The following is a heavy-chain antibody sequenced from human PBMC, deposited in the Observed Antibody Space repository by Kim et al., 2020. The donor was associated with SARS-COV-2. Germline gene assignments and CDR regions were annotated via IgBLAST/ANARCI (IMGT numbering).Heavy chain of an antibody. CDR3: APGAGAPDK. V-gene: IGHV4-4*08. D-gene: IGHD2-15*01. CDR2: LFHSGTT. Sequence: SETLSLTCTVSGGSLTSSSWSWFRQPPGQELQWLGYLFHSGTTKYVPSLEGRATISGDTSKNQFSLTLTAVTAADAAVYFCAPGAGAPDKWGQGILVTVS. J-gene: IGHJ4*02. CDR1: GGSLTSSS.